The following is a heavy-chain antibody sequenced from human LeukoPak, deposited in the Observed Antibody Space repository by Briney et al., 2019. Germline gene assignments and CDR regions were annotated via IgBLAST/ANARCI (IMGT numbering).Heavy chain of an antibody. CDR1: GGTFSSYA. V-gene: IGHV1-69*05. J-gene: IGHJ6*03. CDR2: IIPIFGTA. Sequence: GASVKVSCKASGGTFSSYAISWVRQAPGRGLEWMGGIIPIFGTANYAQKFQGRVTITTDESTSTAYMELSSLRSEDTAVYYCARDGQLPRTGPNYYYYMDVWGKGTTVTVSS. D-gene: IGHD6-6*01. CDR3: ARDGQLPRTGPNYYYYMDV.